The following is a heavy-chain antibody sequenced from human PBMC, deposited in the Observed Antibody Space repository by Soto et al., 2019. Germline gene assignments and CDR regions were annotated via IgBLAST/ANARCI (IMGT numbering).Heavy chain of an antibody. J-gene: IGHJ4*02. V-gene: IGHV4-59*01. CDR2: IYYSGST. CDR3: ARVDAYYFDY. CDR1: GGSISSYY. Sequence: QVQLQESGPGLVKPSETLSLTCTVSGGSISSYYWSWIRQPPGKGLEWIGYIYYSGSTNYNPSLRGRVTISVDTSKNEVSLRLGSVSAADTAVYYCARVDAYYFDYWGQGTLVTVSS.